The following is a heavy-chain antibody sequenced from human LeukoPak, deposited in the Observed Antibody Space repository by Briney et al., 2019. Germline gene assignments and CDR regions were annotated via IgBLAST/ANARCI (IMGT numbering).Heavy chain of an antibody. CDR1: GFAFSTFW. CDR2: INLDGTEE. J-gene: IGHJ4*02. CDR3: ASGRHDFLH. Sequence: GGSLRLSCAASGFAFSTFWMTWVRQAPGKGLEWVANINLDGTEEHYVDSFLKGRFAISRDNAKNSLYLQMNDLRVEDTAVYYCASGRHDFLHWGQGTLVTVSS. D-gene: IGHD3/OR15-3a*01. V-gene: IGHV3-7*01.